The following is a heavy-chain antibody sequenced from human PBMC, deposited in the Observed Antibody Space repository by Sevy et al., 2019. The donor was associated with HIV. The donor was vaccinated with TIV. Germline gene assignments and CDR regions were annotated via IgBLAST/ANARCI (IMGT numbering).Heavy chain of an antibody. D-gene: IGHD5-12*01. CDR2: IRYDGSNK. J-gene: IGHJ4*02. V-gene: IGHV3-30*02. CDR1: GFTFSSYG. Sequence: GGSLRLSCAASGFTFSSYGMHWVRQAPGKGLEWEAFIRYDGSNKYYADSVKGRFTISRDNSKNTLYLQMNSLRAEDTAVYYCAKDLWALYSGYGAFDYWGQGTLVTVSS. CDR3: AKDLWALYSGYGAFDY.